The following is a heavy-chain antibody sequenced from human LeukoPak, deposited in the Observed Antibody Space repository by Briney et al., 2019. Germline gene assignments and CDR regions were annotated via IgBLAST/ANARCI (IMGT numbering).Heavy chain of an antibody. Sequence: PGGSLRLSCAASGFTFSTYSMSWVRQAPGKGLEWVSAVRGSGTDTYYADSVKGRFTISRDNSKNTLYLQLNSLRAEDTAIYYCAKTSRTNSAYDSPFDYWGQGTLVTVSS. J-gene: IGHJ4*02. CDR2: VRGSGTDT. V-gene: IGHV3-23*01. CDR1: GFTFSTYS. CDR3: AKTSRTNSAYDSPFDY. D-gene: IGHD5-12*01.